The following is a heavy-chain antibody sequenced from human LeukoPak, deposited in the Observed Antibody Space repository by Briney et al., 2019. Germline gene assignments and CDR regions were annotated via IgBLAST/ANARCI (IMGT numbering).Heavy chain of an antibody. CDR2: INHSGST. CDR1: GGSFSGYY. D-gene: IGHD2-2*01. Sequence: SETLSLTCAVYGGSFSGYYWSWIRQPPGKGLEWIGEINHSGSTNYSPSLKSRVTISVDTSKNQFSLRLSSVTAADTAVYYCASRKYQWYFDYWGQGTLVTVSS. V-gene: IGHV4-34*01. J-gene: IGHJ4*02. CDR3: ASRKYQWYFDY.